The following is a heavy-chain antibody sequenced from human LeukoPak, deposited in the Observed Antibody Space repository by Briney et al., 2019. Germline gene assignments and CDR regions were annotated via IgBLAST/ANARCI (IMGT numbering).Heavy chain of an antibody. CDR2: IYYSGST. Sequence: SETLSLTCTVSGGSISSSLYYWGWIRQPPGKGLEWIGTIYYSGSTYYNPSLKGRVTISVDTSKNQFSLKVSSVTAADTAVYYCARGPRITLIRGGQWYYYMDVWGKGTTVTISS. CDR3: ARGPRITLIRGGQWYYYMDV. V-gene: IGHV4-39*01. D-gene: IGHD3-10*01. J-gene: IGHJ6*03. CDR1: GGSISSSLYY.